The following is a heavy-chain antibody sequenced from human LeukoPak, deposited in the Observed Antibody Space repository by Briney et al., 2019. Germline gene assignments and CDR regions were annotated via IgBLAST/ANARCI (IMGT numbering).Heavy chain of an antibody. Sequence: PSETLSLTCTVSGGSVSSYYWSWIRQPPGKGLEWIGRIYTSGSTNYNPSLKSRVTMSVDTSKDQFSLKLSSVTAADTAVYYCARGGYDILTGYPYYFDYWGQGTLVTVSS. CDR2: IYTSGST. J-gene: IGHJ4*02. D-gene: IGHD3-9*01. CDR3: ARGGYDILTGYPYYFDY. CDR1: GGSVSSYY. V-gene: IGHV4-4*07.